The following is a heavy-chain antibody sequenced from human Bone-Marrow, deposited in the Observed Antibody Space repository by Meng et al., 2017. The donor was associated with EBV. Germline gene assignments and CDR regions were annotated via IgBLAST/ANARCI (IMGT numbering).Heavy chain of an antibody. CDR2: ISAYNAHT. V-gene: IGHV1-18*01. CDR3: ARDADYGSGSYGVLIDY. CDR1: GYTFTSYG. Sequence: GQLVQSGAEVKKPGASVKVSCKASGYTFTSYGISWVRQAPGQGLEWMGWISAYNAHTNYAQKLQGRVTMTTDTSTRTTYMELRSLRSDDTAVYYCARDADYGSGSYGVLIDYWGQGTLVTVFS. D-gene: IGHD3-10*01. J-gene: IGHJ4*02.